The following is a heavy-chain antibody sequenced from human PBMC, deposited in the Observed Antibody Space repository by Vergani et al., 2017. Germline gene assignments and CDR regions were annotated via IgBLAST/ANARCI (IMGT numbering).Heavy chain of an antibody. Sequence: EVQLVESGGGLVQPGGSLRLSCAASGFTFSSYAMSWVRQAPGKGLEWVSAIGTAGDTYYPGSVKGRFTIARENAKNSLYLQMNSLRAGETAVYYCARGAGYFAFDIWGQGTMVTVSS. D-gene: IGHD1-26*01. CDR3: ARGAGYFAFDI. CDR1: GFTFSSYA. V-gene: IGHV3-13*01. J-gene: IGHJ3*02. CDR2: IGTAGDT.